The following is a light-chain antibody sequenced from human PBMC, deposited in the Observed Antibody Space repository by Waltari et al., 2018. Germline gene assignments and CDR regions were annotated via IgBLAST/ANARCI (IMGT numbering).Light chain of an antibody. CDR2: RNN. J-gene: IGLJ3*02. V-gene: IGLV1-47*01. Sequence: QSMLTQPSSPSGAPGQMVTISCSGSSSNIGSNYVYWYQRLPGTAPKLLIYRNNQRPSGFPDRFSGSKSGTSASLAISGLRSEDEADYYGAAFDDSLNGWVFGGGTKLTVL. CDR1: SSNIGSNY. CDR3: AAFDDSLNGWV.